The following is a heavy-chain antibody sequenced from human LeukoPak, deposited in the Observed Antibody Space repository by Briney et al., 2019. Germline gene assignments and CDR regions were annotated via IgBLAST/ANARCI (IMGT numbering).Heavy chain of an antibody. CDR1: GGSISSGDYY. J-gene: IGHJ5*02. CDR3: ARDGGSPSYYYDSSSYSNWFDP. CDR2: IYYSGST. Sequence: PSQTLSLTCTVSGGSISSGDYYWSWIRQPPGKGLEWIGYIYYSGSTYYNPSLKSRVTISVDTSKNQFSLKLSSVTAADTAVYYCARDGGSPSYYYDSSSYSNWFDPWGQGTLVTVSS. D-gene: IGHD3-22*01. V-gene: IGHV4-30-4*01.